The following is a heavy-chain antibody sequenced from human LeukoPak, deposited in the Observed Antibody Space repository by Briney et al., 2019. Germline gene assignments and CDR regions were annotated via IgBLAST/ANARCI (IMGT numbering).Heavy chain of an antibody. CDR2: IKQDGSEK. Sequence: GGSLRLSCAASGFTFSSYWMSWVRQAPGKGLEWVANIKQDGSEKYYVDSVKGRFTIFRDNAKNSLYLQINSLRAEDTAVYYCARSGYLEWDIDYWGQGTLVTVSS. J-gene: IGHJ4*02. D-gene: IGHD3-3*01. CDR3: ARSGYLEWDIDY. V-gene: IGHV3-7*01. CDR1: GFTFSSYW.